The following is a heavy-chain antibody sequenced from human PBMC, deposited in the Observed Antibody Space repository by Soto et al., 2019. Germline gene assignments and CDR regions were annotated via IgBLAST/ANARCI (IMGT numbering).Heavy chain of an antibody. D-gene: IGHD2-2*01. Sequence: GGSLRLSCVASAFTFNNFPMHWVRQAPGKGLQWLASITTTSTYKYYADSVKGRFSISRDNAKNSLYLELTNLRSEDTAVYYCEREKCSSTSCNHGMDVWGLGTTVTAP. CDR3: EREKCSSTSCNHGMDV. V-gene: IGHV3-21*01. CDR1: AFTFNNFP. CDR2: ITTTSTYK. J-gene: IGHJ6*02.